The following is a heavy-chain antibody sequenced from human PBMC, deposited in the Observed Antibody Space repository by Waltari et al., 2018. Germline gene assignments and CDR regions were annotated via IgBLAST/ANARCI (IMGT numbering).Heavy chain of an antibody. Sequence: QVQRVQSVAEGKKPGASVKVSCKASGYTFTSYDINWVRQAPGQGLEWMGWMNPNSGNTGYAQKFQGRVTMTRNTSISTAYMELSSLRSEDTAVYYCARGMYSSGWYEDWFDPWGQGTLVTVSS. J-gene: IGHJ5*02. V-gene: IGHV1-8*01. D-gene: IGHD6-19*01. CDR1: GYTFTSYD. CDR3: ARGMYSSGWYEDWFDP. CDR2: MNPNSGNT.